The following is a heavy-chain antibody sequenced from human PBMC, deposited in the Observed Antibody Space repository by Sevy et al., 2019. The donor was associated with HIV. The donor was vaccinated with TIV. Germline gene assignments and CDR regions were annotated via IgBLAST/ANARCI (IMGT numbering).Heavy chain of an antibody. CDR1: GFTFSTYA. CDR3: AKGDRTFYGMDV. J-gene: IGHJ6*02. CDR2: ISGSGGST. V-gene: IGHV3-23*01. D-gene: IGHD2-15*01. Sequence: GGSLRLSCAASGFTFSTYAMIWVRQAPGKGLEWVSAISGSGGSTYYADSLEGRFTISRDNSKNTLYLQMNSLRAEDTAVDYCAKGDRTFYGMDVWGQGTTVTVSS.